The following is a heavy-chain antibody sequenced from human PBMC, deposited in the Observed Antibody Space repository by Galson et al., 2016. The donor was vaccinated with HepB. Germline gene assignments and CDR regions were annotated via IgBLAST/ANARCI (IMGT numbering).Heavy chain of an antibody. Sequence: SETLSLTCTVSGGSISRSNYYWGWIRQSPGKGPEWMGSIFFSGRTYYNPSLKSRLTISVDPSKNQFSLKMSSVTAADTAVYYCARRFRYTYGPPYGMDVWGQGTTVTVSS. J-gene: IGHJ6*02. CDR3: ARRFRYTYGPPYGMDV. CDR2: IFFSGRT. D-gene: IGHD5-18*01. V-gene: IGHV4-39*01. CDR1: GGSISRSNYY.